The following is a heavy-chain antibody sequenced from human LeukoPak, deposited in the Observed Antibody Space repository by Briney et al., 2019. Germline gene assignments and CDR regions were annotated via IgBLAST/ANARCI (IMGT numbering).Heavy chain of an antibody. CDR3: ARLNYDFWSGVWEGYYMDV. D-gene: IGHD3-3*01. J-gene: IGHJ6*03. CDR2: IRDDGSEK. Sequence: GGSLRLSCAASGFTVSSSYMSWVRQAPGKGLEWVANIRDDGSEKYYVDSVKGRFTISRDNAKNSLYLRMNSLRAEDTAVYYCARLNYDFWSGVWEGYYMDVWGKGTTVTVSS. CDR1: GFTVSSSY. V-gene: IGHV3-7*01.